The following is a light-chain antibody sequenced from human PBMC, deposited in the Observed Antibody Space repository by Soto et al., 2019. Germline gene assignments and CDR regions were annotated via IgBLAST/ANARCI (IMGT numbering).Light chain of an antibody. CDR3: QQYNTYST. CDR1: QSVSSD. CDR2: GAS. J-gene: IGKJ5*01. Sequence: ELVMAQSPATLSVSPGHRATVSCRASQSVSSDLAWYQQKPDEAPRLLIYGASTRATGIPARFSGSGSGTEFTLTISSLQPDDFATYYCQQYNTYSTFGQGTRLEIK. V-gene: IGKV3-15*01.